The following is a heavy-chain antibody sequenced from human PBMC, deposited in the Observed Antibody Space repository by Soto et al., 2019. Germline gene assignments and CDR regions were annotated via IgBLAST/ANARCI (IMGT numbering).Heavy chain of an antibody. CDR1: GDSISSGGFY. CDR3: ARGKGFDSGCPFDF. D-gene: IGHD6-19*01. Sequence: QVQLQESGPGLVKPSQTLSLTCTVSGDSISSGGFYWSWIRQPPGKGLEWIGYIFYGGSTYYSPSLESRLTISVDTSKNQFSLRLSSVTAADTAVYFCARGKGFDSGCPFDFWGQGTLVTVSS. J-gene: IGHJ4*02. CDR2: IFYGGST. V-gene: IGHV4-30-4*01.